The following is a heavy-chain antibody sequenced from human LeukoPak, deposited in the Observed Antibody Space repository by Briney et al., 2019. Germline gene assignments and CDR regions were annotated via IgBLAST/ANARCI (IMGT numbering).Heavy chain of an antibody. J-gene: IGHJ5*02. V-gene: IGHV4-39*07. CDR3: ARGGYYGSGNDFRFDP. D-gene: IGHD3-10*01. Sequence: SETLSLTCTVSGGSISSNSYYWGWIRQPPGEVLEWIGSIYHRGNTYYNPSLNSRVTISADTSINQFSLRLSSLTAAYTAVYYCARGGYYGSGNDFRFDPWGQGTLVTVSS. CDR1: GGSISSNSYY. CDR2: IYHRGNT.